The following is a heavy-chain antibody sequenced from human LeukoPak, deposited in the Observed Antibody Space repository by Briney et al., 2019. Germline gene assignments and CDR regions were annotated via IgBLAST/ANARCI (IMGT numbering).Heavy chain of an antibody. J-gene: IGHJ3*02. D-gene: IGHD2-15*01. V-gene: IGHV3-33*01. CDR1: GFTFSSYD. CDR2: IWYDGSNK. Sequence: RSLRLSCAASGFTFSSYDMHWVRQAPGKGLEWVAVIWYDGSNKYYADSVKGRFTISRDNSKNTLYLQMNSLRAEDTAVYYCARQMTPDAFDIWGQGTMVTVSS. CDR3: ARQMTPDAFDI.